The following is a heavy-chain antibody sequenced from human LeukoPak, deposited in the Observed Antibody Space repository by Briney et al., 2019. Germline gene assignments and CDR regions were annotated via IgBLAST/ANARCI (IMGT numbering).Heavy chain of an antibody. Sequence: GGSLRLSCAGSGFTFSRYWMSWVRQAPGKGLEWVANIQEDGGEKYYVDSVKGRFVISRDNAKNSLYLQMNSLRAEDTAVYYCAVFDWLSLDYWGQGTLVTVSS. CDR2: IQEDGGEK. D-gene: IGHD3-9*01. V-gene: IGHV3-7*01. CDR3: AVFDWLSLDY. J-gene: IGHJ4*02. CDR1: GFTFSRYW.